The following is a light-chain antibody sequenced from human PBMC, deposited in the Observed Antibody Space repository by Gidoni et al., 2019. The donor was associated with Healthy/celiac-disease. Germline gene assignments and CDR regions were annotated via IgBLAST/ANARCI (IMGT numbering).Light chain of an antibody. Sequence: IAMTQTPRTLSLSPGERATLSCRASQSVSSIYLAWYQQKPGQAPRLLIYGASSRATGIPDRFSGSGSGTDFTLTISRLEPEDFAVYYCQQYGSSPPLTFGGGTKVEIK. V-gene: IGKV3-20*01. CDR1: QSVSSIY. CDR3: QQYGSSPPLT. CDR2: GAS. J-gene: IGKJ4*01.